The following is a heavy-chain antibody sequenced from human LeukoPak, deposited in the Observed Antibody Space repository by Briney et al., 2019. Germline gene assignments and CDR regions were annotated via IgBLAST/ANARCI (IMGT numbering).Heavy chain of an antibody. V-gene: IGHV1-2*02. CDR3: ARDFSRTTAMVYYYYYMDV. Sequence: ASVKVSCKASGYTFTDYYMHWVRQAPGQGLEWMGWINPNSGGTNYAQKFQGRVTMTRDTSISTAYMELSRLRSDDTAVYYCARDFSRTTAMVYYYYYMDVWGKGTTVTVSS. CDR1: GYTFTDYY. J-gene: IGHJ6*03. D-gene: IGHD5-18*01. CDR2: INPNSGGT.